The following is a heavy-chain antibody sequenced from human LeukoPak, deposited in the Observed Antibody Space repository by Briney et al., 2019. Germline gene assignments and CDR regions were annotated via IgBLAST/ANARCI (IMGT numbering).Heavy chain of an antibody. V-gene: IGHV3-21*01. D-gene: IGHD3-10*01. J-gene: IGHJ1*01. Sequence: GGSLRLSCAASGFTFSSYSMNWVRQAPGKGLEWVSSISSSSSYIYYADSVKGRFTISRDNAKNSLYLQMNSLRAEDTAVYYCAKERYQGFITMVRGDFQHWGQGTLVTVSS. CDR3: AKERYQGFITMVRGDFQH. CDR2: ISSSSSYI. CDR1: GFTFSSYS.